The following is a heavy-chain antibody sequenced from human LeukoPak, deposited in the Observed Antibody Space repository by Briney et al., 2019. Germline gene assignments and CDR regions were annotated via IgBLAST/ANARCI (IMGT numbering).Heavy chain of an antibody. CDR1: GFNFNNYW. CDR2: IKDDGSEE. J-gene: IGHJ4*02. Sequence: GGSLRLSCAASGFNFNNYWMSWLRQAPGKGLEWVANIKDDGSEEYYVDSVKGRFTIVRDNAYNSLYLQMNSLRVEDTAIYFCARSTRRYSGDYWGQGTLVSVSS. V-gene: IGHV3-7*03. CDR3: ARSTRRYSGDY. D-gene: IGHD1-26*01.